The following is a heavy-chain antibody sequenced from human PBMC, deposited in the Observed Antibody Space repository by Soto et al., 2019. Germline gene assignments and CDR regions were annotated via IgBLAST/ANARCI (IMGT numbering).Heavy chain of an antibody. Sequence: PGGSLRLSCATSGFTFSGSAMHWVRQASGKGPEWVARIRSKYNRFATEYAASVEGRFAISRDDSRSTAYLQMNSLNTEDTAIYYCVSVTATQRGDYWGHGTLVTVSS. CDR2: IRSKYNRFAT. V-gene: IGHV3-73*01. CDR1: GFTFSGSA. J-gene: IGHJ4*01. D-gene: IGHD2-21*02. CDR3: VSVTATQRGDY.